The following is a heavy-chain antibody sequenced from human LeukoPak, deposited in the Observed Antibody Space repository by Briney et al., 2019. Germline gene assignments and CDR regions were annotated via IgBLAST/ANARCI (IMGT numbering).Heavy chain of an antibody. V-gene: IGHV3-74*01. J-gene: IGHJ5*02. CDR1: GFSFSGHW. CDR2: ISPTGSTT. D-gene: IGHD6-13*01. CDR3: ARGYSSSWQQNWFDP. Sequence: GSLRLSCTASGFSFSGHWMHWARQLPGKGLVWVSRISPTGSTTSYADSVKGRFTISRDNSKNTLYLQMNSLRAEDTAVYYCARGYSSSWQQNWFDPWGQGTLVTVSS.